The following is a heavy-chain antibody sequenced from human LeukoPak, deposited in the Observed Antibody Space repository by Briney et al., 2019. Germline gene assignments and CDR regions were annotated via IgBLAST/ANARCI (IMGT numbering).Heavy chain of an antibody. CDR3: ARAAGFGELSDY. CDR2: IYYSGST. D-gene: IGHD3-10*01. J-gene: IGHJ4*02. CDR1: GGSISSYY. V-gene: IGHV4-59*01. Sequence: SETLSLTCTVSGGSISSYYWSWIRQPPGKGLEWIGYIYYSGSTNYNPSLKSRVTISVDTSKNQFSLKLSSVTAADTAVYYCARAAGFGELSDYWGQGTLVTVSS.